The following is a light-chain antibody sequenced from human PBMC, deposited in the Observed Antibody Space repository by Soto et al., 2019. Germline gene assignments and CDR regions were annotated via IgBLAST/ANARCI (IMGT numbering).Light chain of an antibody. CDR1: HSVSSSY. Sequence: EIVFTQSPGTLSLSPGERATLSCRASHSVSSSYLAWYQQKPGLAPRLLIYDASSRATGIPDRFSGSGSGTDFTLTISRLEPEDFAVYYCQQYGSSPRTFGQGTKVDIK. CDR3: QQYGSSPRT. J-gene: IGKJ1*01. CDR2: DAS. V-gene: IGKV3D-20*01.